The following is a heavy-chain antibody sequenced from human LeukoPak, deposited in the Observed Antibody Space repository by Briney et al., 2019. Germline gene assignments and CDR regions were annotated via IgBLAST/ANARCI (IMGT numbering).Heavy chain of an antibody. V-gene: IGHV4-34*01. CDR1: GGSFSGYY. Sequence: SETLSLTCAVYGGSFSGYYWSWIRQPPGKGLEWIGEINHSGSTNYNPSLKSRVTISVDTSKNHFSLKLSSVTAVDTAVYYCARTAVDTFYYMDVWGKGTTVTVSS. CDR2: INHSGST. D-gene: IGHD5-18*01. CDR3: ARTAVDTFYYMDV. J-gene: IGHJ6*03.